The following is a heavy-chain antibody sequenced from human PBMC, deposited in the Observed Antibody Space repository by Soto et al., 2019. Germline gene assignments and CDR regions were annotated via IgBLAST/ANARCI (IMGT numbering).Heavy chain of an antibody. CDR1: GFTFSSYS. D-gene: IGHD1-1*01. J-gene: IGHJ6*02. CDR2: ISSSSSYI. V-gene: IGHV3-21*01. Sequence: EVQLVESGGGLVKPGGSLRLSCAASGFTFSSYSMNWVRQAPGKGLEWVSSISSSSSYIYYADSVKGRFTISRDNAKNSLYLQMNSLRAEDTAVYYCAREGGTGTYYDYYGMDVWGQGTTVTVSS. CDR3: AREGGTGTYYDYYGMDV.